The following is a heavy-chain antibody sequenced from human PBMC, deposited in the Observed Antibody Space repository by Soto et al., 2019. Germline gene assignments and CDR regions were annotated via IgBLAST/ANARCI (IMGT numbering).Heavy chain of an antibody. V-gene: IGHV1-3*01. CDR1: GYTFTSYA. J-gene: IGHJ4*02. Sequence: GASVKVSCKASGYTFTSYAMHWVRQAPGQRLEWMGWINAGNGNTKYSQKFQGRVTITRDTSASTAYMELSSLRSEDTAVYYCARGPHIVVVTAIRGGSYHFDYWGQGTLVTVSS. D-gene: IGHD2-21*02. CDR3: ARGPHIVVVTAIRGGSYHFDY. CDR2: INAGNGNT.